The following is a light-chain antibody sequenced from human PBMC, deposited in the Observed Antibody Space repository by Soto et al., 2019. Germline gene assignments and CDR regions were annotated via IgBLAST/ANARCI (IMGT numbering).Light chain of an antibody. J-gene: IGKJ5*01. V-gene: IGKV4-1*01. CDR3: QQYYSTPIT. Sequence: DIVMTQSPASLAVSLGERATINCKSSQSLLFSSNKKNYLAWYQQRPGQPPKLLIYWASSRESGVPDRFTGSGSGTDFTLTIDSLQAEDVAVYYCQQYYSTPITFGQGTRLEIK. CDR1: QSLLFSSNKKNY. CDR2: WAS.